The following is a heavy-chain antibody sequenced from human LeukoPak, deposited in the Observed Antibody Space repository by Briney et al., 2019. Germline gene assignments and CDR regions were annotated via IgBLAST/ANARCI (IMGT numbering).Heavy chain of an antibody. J-gene: IGHJ6*03. Sequence: PSETLSLTCTVSGGSISSYYWSWIRQPAGKGLEWIGRIYTSGSTNYNPSLKRRVTMAVDTSKNQFSLKLSSVTAADTAVYYCARDRSGYDSTVTIYYYYYYMDVWGKGTTVTVSS. V-gene: IGHV4-4*07. CDR1: GGSISSYY. CDR3: ARDRSGYDSTVTIYYYYYYMDV. D-gene: IGHD5-12*01. CDR2: IYTSGST.